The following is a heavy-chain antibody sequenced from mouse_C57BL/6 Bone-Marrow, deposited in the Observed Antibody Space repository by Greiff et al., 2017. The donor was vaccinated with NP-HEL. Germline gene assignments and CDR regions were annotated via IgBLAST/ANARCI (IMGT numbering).Heavy chain of an antibody. CDR3: AREGGLDYYGSTWYAY. CDR1: GYAFTNYL. Sequence: VKLMESGAELVRPGTSVKVSCKASGYAFTNYLIEWVKQRPGQGLEWIGVINPGSGGTNYNEKFKGKATLTADKSSSTAYMQLSSLTSEDSAVYFCAREGGLDYYGSTWYAYWGQGTLVTVSA. CDR2: INPGSGGT. V-gene: IGHV1-54*01. J-gene: IGHJ3*01. D-gene: IGHD1-1*01.